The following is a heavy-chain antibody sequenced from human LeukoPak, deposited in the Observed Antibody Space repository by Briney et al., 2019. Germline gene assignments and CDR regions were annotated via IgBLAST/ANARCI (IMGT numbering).Heavy chain of an antibody. CDR3: ARASYYYDSSGYPGYYFDY. V-gene: IGHV1-2*02. J-gene: IGHJ4*02. CDR1: GYQFSGYY. CDR2: INPNSGGT. Sequence: SVKVSCKASGYQFSGYYMHWVRQAPGQGLEWMGWINPNSGGTNYAQKFQGRVTMTRDTSISTAYMELSRLRSDDTAVYYCARASYYYDSSGYPGYYFDYWGQGTLVTVSS. D-gene: IGHD3-22*01.